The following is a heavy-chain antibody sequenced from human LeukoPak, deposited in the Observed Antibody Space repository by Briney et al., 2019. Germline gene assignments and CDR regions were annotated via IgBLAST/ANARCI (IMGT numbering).Heavy chain of an antibody. CDR1: GGSISSSNR. J-gene: IGHJ4*02. V-gene: IGHV4-4*02. CDR3: ARVSGFGDPAVDY. CDR2: IYHSGST. Sequence: PSETLSLTCAVSGGSISSSNRWSWVRQPPGKGLEWIGEIYHSGSTNYNPSLKSRVTISVDKSKNQFSLKLSSVTAADTAVYYCARVSGFGDPAVDYWGQGTLVTVSS. D-gene: IGHD3-10*01.